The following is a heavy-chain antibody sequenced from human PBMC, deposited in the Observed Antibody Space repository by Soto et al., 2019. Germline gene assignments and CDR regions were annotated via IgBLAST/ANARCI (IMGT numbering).Heavy chain of an antibody. D-gene: IGHD6-6*01. Sequence: DVQLVESGGGLVQPGRSLRLSCAASGFTFDDYAMHWVRQAPGKGLEWVSGISWNSGSIGYADSVKGRFTISRDNAKNSLYLQMNSLRAEDTALYYCAKDIGGYSSSFVDYWGQGTLVTVSS. CDR1: GFTFDDYA. CDR2: ISWNSGSI. J-gene: IGHJ4*02. V-gene: IGHV3-9*01. CDR3: AKDIGGYSSSFVDY.